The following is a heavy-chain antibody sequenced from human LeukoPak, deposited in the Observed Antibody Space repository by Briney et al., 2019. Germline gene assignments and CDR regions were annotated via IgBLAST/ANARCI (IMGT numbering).Heavy chain of an antibody. D-gene: IGHD3-3*01. CDR3: ARQPYDFWSGASMDV. CDR2: IKQDGSEK. CDR1: GFTFSIYW. J-gene: IGHJ6*02. Sequence: PGGSLRLSCEASGFTFSIYWMSWVRQAPGKGLEWVANIKQDGSEKYYVDSVKGRFIISRDNVENSLYLQMNSLRAEDMAVYYCARQPYDFWSGASMDVWGQGTTVTVSS. V-gene: IGHV3-7*01.